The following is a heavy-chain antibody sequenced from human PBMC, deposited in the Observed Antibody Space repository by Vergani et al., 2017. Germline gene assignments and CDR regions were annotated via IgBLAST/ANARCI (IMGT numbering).Heavy chain of an antibody. J-gene: IGHJ6*02. CDR1: GFTFSSYW. Sequence: EVQLVESGGGLVQPGGSLRLSCAASGFTFSSYWMSWVRQAPVKGLEWVANIKQDGSEKYYVDSVKGRFTISRDNAKNSLYLQMNSLRAEDTAVYYCARVAPPGYCSSTSCFLIWGMYYYYGMDVWGQGTTVTVSS. CDR3: ARVAPPGYCSSTSCFLIWGMYYYYGMDV. CDR2: IKQDGSEK. V-gene: IGHV3-7*01. D-gene: IGHD2-2*01.